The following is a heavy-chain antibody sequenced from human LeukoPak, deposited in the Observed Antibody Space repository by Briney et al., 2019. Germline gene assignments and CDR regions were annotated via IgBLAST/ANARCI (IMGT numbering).Heavy chain of an antibody. V-gene: IGHV3-66*01. CDR1: GFTVSSNY. J-gene: IGHJ4*02. CDR3: ARAKED. Sequence: PGGSLRLSWGASGFTVSSNYMSWVRQAPGKGLEWVSIIYSDGSKDYTESLKGRFTISRDNSKNTLYLQMNSLRVEDSAVYYCARAKEDWGQGTLVTVSS. CDR2: IYSDGSK.